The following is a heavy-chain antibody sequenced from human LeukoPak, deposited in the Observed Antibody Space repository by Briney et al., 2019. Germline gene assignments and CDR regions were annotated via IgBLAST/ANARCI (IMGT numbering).Heavy chain of an antibody. CDR3: TRENYSDSSGYSSDY. CDR2: IRSKAYGGTT. CDR1: GFTFGDYA. V-gene: IGHV3-49*04. J-gene: IGHJ4*02. D-gene: IGHD3-22*01. Sequence: GGSLRLSCTASGFTFGDYAMSWVRQAPGKGLEGVCFIRSKAYGGTTEYAASVNGRFTISRDDSKSIAYLQMNSLKTEDTALYYCTRENYSDSSGYSSDYWGQGTLVTVSS.